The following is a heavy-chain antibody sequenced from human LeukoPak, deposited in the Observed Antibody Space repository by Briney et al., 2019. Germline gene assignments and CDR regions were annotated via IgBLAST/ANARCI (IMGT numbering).Heavy chain of an antibody. CDR1: GYTFSDYY. Sequence: ASVKVSCKTSGYTFSDYYIHWIRQAPGQGLEWVGWINPNSGDTDYAQKFQGRVTVTRDTSTTTLYMELTSLGSEDTAVYYCARNRKYRATIVFDYWGQGTLVTVSS. CDR2: INPNSGDT. J-gene: IGHJ4*02. V-gene: IGHV1-2*02. D-gene: IGHD5-12*01. CDR3: ARNRKYRATIVFDY.